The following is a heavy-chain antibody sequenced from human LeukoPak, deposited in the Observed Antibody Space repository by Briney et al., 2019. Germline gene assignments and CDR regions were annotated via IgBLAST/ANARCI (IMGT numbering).Heavy chain of an antibody. Sequence: GGSLRLSCAASGFTFSSYAMSWVRQAPGKGLEWVSAISGSDGSTYYADSVKGRFTVSRDNSKNTLYLQMNSLRAEDTAVYYCATPHYDILTGYYSFDYWGQGTLVTVSS. CDR1: GFTFSSYA. V-gene: IGHV3-23*01. J-gene: IGHJ4*02. CDR3: ATPHYDILTGYYSFDY. CDR2: ISGSDGST. D-gene: IGHD3-9*01.